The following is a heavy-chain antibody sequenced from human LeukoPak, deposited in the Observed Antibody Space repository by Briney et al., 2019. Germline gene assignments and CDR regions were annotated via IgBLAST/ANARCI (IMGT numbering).Heavy chain of an antibody. CDR2: ISSSSSYI. CDR3: AREYYYDSSGYYYSVLGY. V-gene: IGHV3-21*01. Sequence: GGSLRLSCAASGFTFSSYSMNWVRQAPGKGLEWVSSISSSSSYIYYADSVKGRFTISRDNAKNSLYLQMNSLRAEDTAVYYCAREYYYDSSGYYYSVLGYWGQGTLVTVSS. D-gene: IGHD3-22*01. CDR1: GFTFSSYS. J-gene: IGHJ4*02.